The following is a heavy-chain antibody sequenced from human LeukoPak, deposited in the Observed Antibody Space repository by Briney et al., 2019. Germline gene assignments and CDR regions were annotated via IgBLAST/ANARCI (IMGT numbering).Heavy chain of an antibody. CDR2: ISSSGSNT. Sequence: GGSLRLSCAASGFTFSNYAMSWVRQAPGKGLEWVSAISSSGSNTYYADSVKGRFTIFRDNSKNTLYLQMNSLRAEDTALYYCARETYYYDSSAYDYYYYMDVWGKGTTVTVSS. D-gene: IGHD3-22*01. CDR3: ARETYYYDSSAYDYYYYMDV. CDR1: GFTFSNYA. V-gene: IGHV3-23*01. J-gene: IGHJ6*03.